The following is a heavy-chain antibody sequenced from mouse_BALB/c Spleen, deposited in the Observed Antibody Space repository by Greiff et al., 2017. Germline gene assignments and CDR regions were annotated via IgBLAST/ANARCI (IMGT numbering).Heavy chain of an antibody. CDR1: GYTFTDYN. Sequence: EVQLQESGPELVKPGASVKISCKASGYTFTDYNMHWVKQSHGKSLEWIGYIYPYNGGTGYNQKFKSKATLTVDNSSSTAYMELRSLTSEDSAVYYCARPYYDYDGVPWFAYWGQGTLVTVSA. J-gene: IGHJ3*01. CDR3: ARPYYDYDGVPWFAY. CDR2: IYPYNGGT. V-gene: IGHV1S29*02. D-gene: IGHD2-4*01.